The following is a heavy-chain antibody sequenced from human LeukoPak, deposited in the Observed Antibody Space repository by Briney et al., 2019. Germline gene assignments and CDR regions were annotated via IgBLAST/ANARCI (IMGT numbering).Heavy chain of an antibody. CDR3: ARASHDSSGYYYFDH. Sequence: SETLSLTCAVSGDSISSGVYSWNWIRQPPGKGLEWIGYIYHSGSASPNPSLKSRVTTSVDRSKNQFSLNLSSVTAADTAMYYCARASHDSSGYYYFDHWGQGTLVTVSS. CDR2: IYHSGSA. J-gene: IGHJ4*02. V-gene: IGHV4-30-2*01. D-gene: IGHD3-22*01. CDR1: GDSISSGVYS.